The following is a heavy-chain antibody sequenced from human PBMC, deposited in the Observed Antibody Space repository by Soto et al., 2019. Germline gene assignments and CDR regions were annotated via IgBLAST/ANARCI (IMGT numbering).Heavy chain of an antibody. CDR3: ARKQAGYFYGIDY. CDR2: IYDSGST. Sequence: TLSLTCTVSGGSITSGGYCWSWIRQHPGKGLEWLGYIYDSGSTFYNPSLKSRITLSVDTSKNQFSLKLSSVTVADTAVYFCARKQAGYFYGIDYWGQGTLVTV. CDR1: GGSITSGGYC. V-gene: IGHV4-31*03. D-gene: IGHD3-10*01. J-gene: IGHJ4*02.